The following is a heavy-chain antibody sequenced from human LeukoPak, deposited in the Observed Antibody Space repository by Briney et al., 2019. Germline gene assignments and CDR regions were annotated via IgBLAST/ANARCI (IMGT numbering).Heavy chain of an antibody. CDR1: GGSISGSSYY. V-gene: IGHV4-61*05. CDR3: ARGGCNSASCYMAPFDY. CDR2: IYYSGST. D-gene: IGHD2-2*02. Sequence: SETLSLTCTVSGGSISGSSYYWGWIRQPPGKGLEWIGNIYYSGSTNYNPSLKSRVTISVDTSKNQFSLKLSSVTAADTAVYYCARGGCNSASCYMAPFDYWGQGTLVTVSS. J-gene: IGHJ4*02.